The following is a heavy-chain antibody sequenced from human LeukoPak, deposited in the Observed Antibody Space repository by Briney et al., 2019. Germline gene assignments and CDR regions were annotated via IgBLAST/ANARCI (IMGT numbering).Heavy chain of an antibody. Sequence: SETLSLTCTVSGGSISSYYWSWIRQPPGKGLEWIGYIYYSGSTNYNPSLKSRVTISVDTSKNQFSLKLSSVTAADTAVYYCARAGEYHDAFDIWGQGTMVTVSS. J-gene: IGHJ3*02. V-gene: IGHV4-59*01. CDR1: GGSISSYY. CDR2: IYYSGST. D-gene: IGHD2-2*01. CDR3: ARAGEYHDAFDI.